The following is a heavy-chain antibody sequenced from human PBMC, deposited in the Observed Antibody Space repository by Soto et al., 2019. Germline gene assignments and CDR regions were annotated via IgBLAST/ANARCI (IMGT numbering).Heavy chain of an antibody. J-gene: IGHJ3*02. CDR2: LNGDGSRP. Sequence: EVHLVESGGGLVQPGGSLTLSCVASGFTFGPYWMHWVRQGPGKGLVWVSRLNGDGSRPTYADSVKGRFTLSRDNAKNTLYLQMNSLRAEDTAVYYCARELTVAPPLQPDALDIWGEGTKVTVAS. CDR3: ARELTVAPPLQPDALDI. D-gene: IGHD6-19*01. V-gene: IGHV3-74*01. CDR1: GFTFGPYW.